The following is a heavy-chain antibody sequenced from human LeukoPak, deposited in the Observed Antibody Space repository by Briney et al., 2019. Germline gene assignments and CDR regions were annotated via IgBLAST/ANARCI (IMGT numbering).Heavy chain of an antibody. J-gene: IGHJ5*02. Sequence: GASVKVSCKSSGYSFTGYCIHWVRQAPGQGLAWVGWMNPSSGGTNLAHKFDVRGTMTRDTSISTAYMELNSLRSHDTAVYYCARGPYYDILTAYYPSPVYNWFDPWGQGTLVTVSS. CDR3: ARGPYYDILTAYYPSPVYNWFDP. V-gene: IGHV1-2*02. D-gene: IGHD3-9*01. CDR1: GYSFTGYC. CDR2: MNPSSGGT.